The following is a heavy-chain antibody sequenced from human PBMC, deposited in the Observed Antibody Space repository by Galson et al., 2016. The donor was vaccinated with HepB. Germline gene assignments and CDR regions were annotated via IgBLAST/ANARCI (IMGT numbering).Heavy chain of an antibody. CDR3: ARDLSSGYAFDI. D-gene: IGHD3-22*01. V-gene: IGHV3-74*01. J-gene: IGHJ3*02. CDR2: INSDGNTT. CDR1: GFTFSSYW. Sequence: SLRLSCAASGFTFSSYWMHWVRQAPGKGLVWVSRINSDGNTTSYADSVKGRFTISRDNAKNSLYLQMNSLRADDTAVYYCARDLSSGYAFDIWGQGTMVTVSS.